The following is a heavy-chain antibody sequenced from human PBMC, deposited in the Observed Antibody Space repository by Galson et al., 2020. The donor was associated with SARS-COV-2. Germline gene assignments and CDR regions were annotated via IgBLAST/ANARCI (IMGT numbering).Heavy chain of an antibody. CDR1: GGSISSSNW. Sequence: SETLSLTCAVSGGSISSSNWWSWVRQPPGKGLEWIGEIYYSGSTNYNPSLKSRVTISVDKSKNQFSLKLSSVTAADTAVYYCARDLKGWSMSDSSGYPNYYYYMDVWGKGTTVTVSS. CDR2: IYYSGST. CDR3: ARDLKGWSMSDSSGYPNYYYYMDV. J-gene: IGHJ6*03. V-gene: IGHV4-4*02. D-gene: IGHD3-22*01.